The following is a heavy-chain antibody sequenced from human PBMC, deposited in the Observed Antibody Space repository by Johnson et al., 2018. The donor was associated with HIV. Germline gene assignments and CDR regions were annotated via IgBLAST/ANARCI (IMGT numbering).Heavy chain of an antibody. D-gene: IGHD3-22*01. Sequence: MQLVESGGGLVKREGSLRLSCAPSGFIFSNAWISWVRQAPGKGLEWVGRSRSKTDGGTTDYAAPVKGRFSISRDDSKNTLYLQMNSLRAEDTAVYYCARPVVADYRGAFDIWGQGTKVTVSS. CDR3: ARPVVADYRGAFDI. V-gene: IGHV3-15*01. CDR2: SRSKTDGGTT. CDR1: GFIFSNAW. J-gene: IGHJ3*02.